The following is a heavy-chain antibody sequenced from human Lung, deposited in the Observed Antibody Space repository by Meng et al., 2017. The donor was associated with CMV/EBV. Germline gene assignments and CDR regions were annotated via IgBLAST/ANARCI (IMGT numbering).Heavy chain of an antibody. V-gene: IGHV3-53*01. CDR3: ARDIGNAGGDCFDH. CDR1: GFLVNRDY. D-gene: IGHD1-1*01. J-gene: IGHJ4*02. Sequence: GEFLKICCAASGFLVNRDYISWGREAPGKRLEWNSVLYSGGTTYYADSVKGRFTISRDNSKNTLFLQMHDLGPEDTAVYYCARDIGNAGGDCFDHWGQGTLVTVSS. CDR2: LYSGGTT.